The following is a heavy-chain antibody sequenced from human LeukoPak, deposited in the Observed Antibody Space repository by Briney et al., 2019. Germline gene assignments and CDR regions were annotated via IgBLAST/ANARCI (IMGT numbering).Heavy chain of an antibody. CDR3: AALSPADY. CDR1: GFTFSSYW. V-gene: IGHV3-74*01. Sequence: PGGSLRLSCAASGFTFSSYWMHWVRQAPGEGLVWVSRINSDGSSTSYADSVKGRFTISRDNAKNTLYLQMNSLRAEDTAVYYCAALSPADYWGQGTLVTVSS. CDR2: INSDGSST. J-gene: IGHJ4*02.